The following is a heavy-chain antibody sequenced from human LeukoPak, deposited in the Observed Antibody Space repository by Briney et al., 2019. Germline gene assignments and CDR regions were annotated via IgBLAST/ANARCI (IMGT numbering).Heavy chain of an antibody. J-gene: IGHJ4*02. V-gene: IGHV3-53*01. Sequence: GGSLRLSCTVSGFTVSSDSMSWVRQAPGKGLEWVSFIYSDNTHYSDSVKGRFTISRDNSKNTLYLQMNSLRAEDTAVYYCANGGYSYGYWYYFDYWGQGTLVTVSS. CDR1: GFTVSSDS. CDR3: ANGGYSYGYWYYFDY. D-gene: IGHD5-18*01. CDR2: IYSDNT.